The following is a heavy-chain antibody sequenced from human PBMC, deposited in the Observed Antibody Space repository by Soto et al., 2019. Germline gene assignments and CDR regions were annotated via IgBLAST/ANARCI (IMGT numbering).Heavy chain of an antibody. CDR2: INPSGGST. Sequence: ASVKVSGKASGYTVTSYYMHWVRQAPGQGLEWMGIINPSGGSTSYAQKFQGRVTMTRDTSTSTVYMELSSLRSEDTAVYYCASSCYLVAGFDHWGHGPLVTIYS. J-gene: IGHJ5*02. D-gene: IGHD3-22*01. CDR1: GYTVTSYY. V-gene: IGHV1-46*01. CDR3: ASSCYLVAGFDH.